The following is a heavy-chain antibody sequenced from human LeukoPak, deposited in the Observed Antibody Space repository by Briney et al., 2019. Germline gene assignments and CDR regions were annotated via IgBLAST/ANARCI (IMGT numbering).Heavy chain of an antibody. CDR2: INWNGGST. CDR1: GFTFDDYG. Sequence: GGSLRLSCAASGFTFDDYGMSWVRQAPGKGLEWVSGINWNGGSTGYADSVKGRFTISRDNAKNSLYLQMNSLRAEDTAVYYCARYYYYGSGSYPYYYMDVWGKGTTVTVSS. J-gene: IGHJ6*03. V-gene: IGHV3-20*04. CDR3: ARYYYYGSGSYPYYYMDV. D-gene: IGHD3-10*01.